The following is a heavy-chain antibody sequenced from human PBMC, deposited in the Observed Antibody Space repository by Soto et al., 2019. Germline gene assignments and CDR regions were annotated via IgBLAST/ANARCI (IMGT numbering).Heavy chain of an antibody. J-gene: IGHJ4*02. Sequence: QVQLVESGGGLVKPGGSLRLSCAASGFTFSDYYMSWIRQAPGKGLEWVSYISSSGSSIYYADSVKGRFTISRDNAKNSLYLPKDSVRAEDTAVYYCAGRGTASGGRVYWGQGTLFTVSS. V-gene: IGHV3-11*01. CDR3: AGRGTASGGRVY. CDR2: ISSSGSSI. CDR1: GFTFSDYY. D-gene: IGHD2-15*01.